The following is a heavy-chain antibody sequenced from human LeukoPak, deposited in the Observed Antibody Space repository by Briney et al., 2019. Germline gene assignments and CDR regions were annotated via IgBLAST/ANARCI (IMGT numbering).Heavy chain of an antibody. CDR1: GYSFTSYW. D-gene: IGHD3-22*01. J-gene: IGHJ4*02. CDR3: ARRYDDSGYAVDS. CDR2: IYPGDSDT. V-gene: IGHV5-51*01. Sequence: GESLKISCKGSGYSFTSYWIGWVRQMPGKGLEWMGIIYPGDSDTRYSPSFQGQVTISADKSISTAYLEWRSLKASDTAMYYCARRYDDSGYAVDSWGQGTLVTVSP.